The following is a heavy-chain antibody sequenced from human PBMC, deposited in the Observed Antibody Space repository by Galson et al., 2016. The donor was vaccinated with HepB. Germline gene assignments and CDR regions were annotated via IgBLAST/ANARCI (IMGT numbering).Heavy chain of an antibody. CDR1: GFSIRSFY. Sequence: SETLSLTCNVSGFSIRSFYWSWIRRPPGKGLEWIGYIFHSGSPTYSSTLESRATISLDTSRSQVSLTVASVTAADTAVYYCVKGGPGEYDSWGQGTLVTVSS. CDR2: IFHSGSP. D-gene: IGHD3-16*01. J-gene: IGHJ4*02. V-gene: IGHV4-59*01. CDR3: VKGGPGEYDS.